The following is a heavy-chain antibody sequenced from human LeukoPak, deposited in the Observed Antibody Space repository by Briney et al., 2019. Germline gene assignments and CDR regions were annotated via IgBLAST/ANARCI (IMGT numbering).Heavy chain of an antibody. CDR2: INHSGST. V-gene: IGHV4-39*07. Sequence: SETLSLTCTVSGGSISSSSFYWSWIRQPPGKGLEWIGEINHSGSTNYSPSLKSRVTISVDTSKNQFSLKLSSVTAADTAVYYCARGPREDDYGTLDFDYWGQGTLVTVSS. CDR1: GGSISSSSFY. J-gene: IGHJ4*02. CDR3: ARGPREDDYGTLDFDY. D-gene: IGHD4-17*01.